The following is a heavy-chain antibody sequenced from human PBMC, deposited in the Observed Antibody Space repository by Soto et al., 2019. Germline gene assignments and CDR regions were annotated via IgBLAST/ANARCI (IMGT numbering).Heavy chain of an antibody. CDR2: IISIFGTA. CDR1: GGTFSSYA. D-gene: IGHD2-2*01. Sequence: QVQLVQSGAEVKKPGSSVKVSCKASGGTFSSYAISWVRQAPGQGLEWMGGIISIFGTANYAQKFQGRVTITADESPSTAYMELGSRRSEDTAVYYCARHVPAAGYYYGMDVWGQGTKVTVSS. CDR3: ARHVPAAGYYYGMDV. V-gene: IGHV1-69*12. J-gene: IGHJ6*02.